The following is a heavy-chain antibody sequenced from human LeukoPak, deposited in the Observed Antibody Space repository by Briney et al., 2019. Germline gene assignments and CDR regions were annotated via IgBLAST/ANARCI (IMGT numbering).Heavy chain of an antibody. J-gene: IGHJ5*02. D-gene: IGHD3-9*01. Sequence: GGSLRLSCAASGFTFSSCSMNWVRQAPGKGLEWVSSISSSSSYIYYADSVKGRFTISRDNAKNSLYLQMNSLRAEDTAVYYCARDHGYDRFDPWGQGTLVTVSS. CDR2: ISSSSSYI. V-gene: IGHV3-21*01. CDR3: ARDHGYDRFDP. CDR1: GFTFSSCS.